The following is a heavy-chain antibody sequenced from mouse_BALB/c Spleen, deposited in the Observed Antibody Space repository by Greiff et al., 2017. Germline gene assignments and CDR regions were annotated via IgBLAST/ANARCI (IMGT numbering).Heavy chain of an antibody. Sequence: EVQLVESGGGLVKPGGSLKLSCAASGFTFSSYTMSWVRQTPEKRLEWVATISSGGSYTYYPDSVKGRFTISRDNAKNTLYLQMSSLKSEDTAMYYCTRDHYGNYDYAMDYWGQGTAVTVYS. V-gene: IGHV5-6-4*01. J-gene: IGHJ4*01. CDR3: TRDHYGNYDYAMDY. CDR1: GFTFSSYT. D-gene: IGHD2-1*01. CDR2: ISSGGSYT.